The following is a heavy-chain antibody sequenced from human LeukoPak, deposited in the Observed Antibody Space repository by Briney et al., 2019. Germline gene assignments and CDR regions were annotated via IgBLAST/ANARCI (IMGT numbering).Heavy chain of an antibody. J-gene: IGHJ4*02. V-gene: IGHV4-39*01. CDR1: GGFISSSSYY. CDR3: ASTKVVVGYNSDPMYYFDY. Sequence: NSSETLSLTCTVSGGFISSSSYYWGWIRQPPGKGLEWIGSIYYSGSTYYNPSLKSRVTISVDTSKNQFSLKLSSVTAADTAVYYCASTKVVVGYNSDPMYYFDYWGQGTLVTVSS. D-gene: IGHD5-24*01. CDR2: IYYSGST.